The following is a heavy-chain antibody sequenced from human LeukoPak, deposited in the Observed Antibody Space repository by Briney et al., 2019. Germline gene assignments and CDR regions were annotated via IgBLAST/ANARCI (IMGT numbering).Heavy chain of an antibody. V-gene: IGHV1-69*13. CDR2: IIPIFGTA. J-gene: IGHJ6*02. CDR1: GGTFSSYA. Sequence: ASVKVSCKASGGTFSSYAISWVRQAPGQGLEWMGGIIPIFGTANYAQKFQGRVTITADESTSTAYMELSSLRSEDTAVYYCAREPYQPTQNGMDVWGQGTTVTVSS. D-gene: IGHD2-2*01. CDR3: AREPYQPTQNGMDV.